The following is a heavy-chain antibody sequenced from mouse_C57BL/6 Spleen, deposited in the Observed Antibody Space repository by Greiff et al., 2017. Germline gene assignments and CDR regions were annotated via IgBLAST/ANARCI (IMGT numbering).Heavy chain of an antibody. Sequence: QVQLQQSGAELVKPGASVKISCKASGYAFSSYWMNWVKQRPGKGLEWIGQIYPGDGDTNYNGKFKGKATLTADKSSSTAYMQLSSLTSEDSAVYFWARLYYGSSYGYFDVWGTGTTVTVSS. J-gene: IGHJ1*03. CDR2: IYPGDGDT. D-gene: IGHD1-1*01. CDR1: GYAFSSYW. CDR3: ARLYYGSSYGYFDV. V-gene: IGHV1-80*01.